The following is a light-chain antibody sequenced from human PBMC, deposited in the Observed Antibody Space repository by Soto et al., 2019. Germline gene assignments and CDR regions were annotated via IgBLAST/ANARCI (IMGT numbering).Light chain of an antibody. CDR2: DAS. Sequence: EIVLTQSPATLSLSPGERATLSCRASQSVSSYLAWYQQKPGQAPRLLIYDASNTATGIPARFSGSGSGADFTLTIRSLEHEDFAVYYCQQRSNWTLTFGGGKKVDIK. CDR1: QSVSSY. V-gene: IGKV3-11*01. J-gene: IGKJ4*01. CDR3: QQRSNWTLT.